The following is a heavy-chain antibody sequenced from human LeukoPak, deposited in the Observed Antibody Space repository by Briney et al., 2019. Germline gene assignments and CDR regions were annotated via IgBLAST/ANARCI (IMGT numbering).Heavy chain of an antibody. Sequence: SETLSLTCTVSGASISRDYWTWIRQPPGKGLEWIGYIYNGGSTTYSPSLNSRVTISLDTSNNQVSLRLSSVTAADTAVYYCARQGWNADYFDYWGQGTLVTVSS. CDR2: IYNGGST. V-gene: IGHV4-59*08. CDR3: ARQGWNADYFDY. D-gene: IGHD1-1*01. J-gene: IGHJ4*02. CDR1: GASISRDY.